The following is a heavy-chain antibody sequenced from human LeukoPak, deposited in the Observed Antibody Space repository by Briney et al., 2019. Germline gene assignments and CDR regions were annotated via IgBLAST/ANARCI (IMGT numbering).Heavy chain of an antibody. CDR2: IIPIFGTA. V-gene: IGHV1-69*13. Sequence: GASVKVSCKASGGTFSSYAISWVRQAPGQGLEWMGGIIPIFGTANYAQKFQGRVTITADESTSTAYMELSSLRSEDTAVYYCARGGTYYYDSNAFDIWGQGTMVTVSS. CDR1: GGTFSSYA. CDR3: ARGGTYYYDSNAFDI. D-gene: IGHD3-22*01. J-gene: IGHJ3*02.